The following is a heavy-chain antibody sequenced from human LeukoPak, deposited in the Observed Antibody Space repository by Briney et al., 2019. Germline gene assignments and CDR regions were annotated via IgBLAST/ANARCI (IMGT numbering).Heavy chain of an antibody. CDR3: TRDTGTTGEVKFDP. D-gene: IGHD4-17*01. CDR2: IYTSERT. V-gene: IGHV4-4*07. CDR1: GNSFYDYY. Sequence: PSVTLSLTCTVSGNSFYDYYWSWMRQPAGKGLEGIRRIYTSERTLYNPSLKRRVTLSVHLSKSQFSLNLMSVTAADTAVYYCTRDTGTTGEVKFDPWGQGTLVTVSS. J-gene: IGHJ5*02.